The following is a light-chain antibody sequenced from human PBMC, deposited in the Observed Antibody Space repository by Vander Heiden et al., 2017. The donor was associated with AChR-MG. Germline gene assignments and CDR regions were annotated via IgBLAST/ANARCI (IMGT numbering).Light chain of an antibody. CDR1: QSLLHNNGYNY. J-gene: IGKJ4*01. Sequence: DIVMIQSPLSLPVTPGEPASISCRSSQSLLHNNGYNYLDWYLQKPGQSPQLLIYLGSNRASGVPDRFSGSGSGTDFTLKISRVEAEDVGVYYCMQALQAPPTFGGGTKVEIK. CDR2: LGS. CDR3: MQALQAPPT. V-gene: IGKV2-28*01.